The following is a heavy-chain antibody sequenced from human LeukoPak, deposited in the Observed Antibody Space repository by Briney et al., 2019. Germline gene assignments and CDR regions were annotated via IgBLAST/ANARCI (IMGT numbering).Heavy chain of an antibody. V-gene: IGHV3-64*01. CDR1: GFTFSSYA. CDR3: ARVYYYYYGMDV. J-gene: IGHJ6*02. Sequence: GGSLRLSCAASGFTFSSYAMHWVRQAPGKGLEYVSAISSNGGSTYYANSVKGRFTISRDNSKNTLYLQMGSLRDEDMAVYYCARVYYYYYGMDVWGQGTTVTVSS. CDR2: ISSNGGST.